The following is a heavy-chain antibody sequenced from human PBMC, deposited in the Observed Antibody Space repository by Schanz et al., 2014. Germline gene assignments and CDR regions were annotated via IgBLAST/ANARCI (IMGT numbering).Heavy chain of an antibody. Sequence: GQLLESGGGLIQPGGSLRLSCGGSGFTFSKYCMSWVRQAPGKGLEWVSDISSGSSYANYADSVKGRFTISRDNAKNSLYLQMNSLRAEDTAVYYCAREQIMAAAGLVDYWGHGTLVTVSS. CDR3: AREQIMAAAGLVDY. J-gene: IGHJ4*01. D-gene: IGHD6-13*01. CDR2: ISSGSSYA. CDR1: GFTFSKYC. V-gene: IGHV3-11*05.